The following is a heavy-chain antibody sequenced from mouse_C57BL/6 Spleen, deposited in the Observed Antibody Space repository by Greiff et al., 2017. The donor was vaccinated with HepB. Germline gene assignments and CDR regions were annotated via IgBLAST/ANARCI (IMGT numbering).Heavy chain of an antibody. CDR1: GYTFTSYW. CDR2: IYPGSGST. CDR3: ARDSSGYVDD. D-gene: IGHD3-2*02. J-gene: IGHJ2*01. V-gene: IGHV1-55*01. Sequence: VQLQQPGAELVKPGASVKMSCKASGYTFTSYWITWVKQRPGQGLEWIGDIYPGSGSTNYNEKFKSKATLTVDTSSSTAYMQRSSLTSEDSAVYYCARDSSGYVDDWGQGTTLTVSS.